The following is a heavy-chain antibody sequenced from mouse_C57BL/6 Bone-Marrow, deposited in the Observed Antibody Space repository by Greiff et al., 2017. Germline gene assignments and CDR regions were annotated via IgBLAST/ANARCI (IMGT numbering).Heavy chain of an antibody. J-gene: IGHJ3*01. D-gene: IGHD1-1*01. CDR3: AGYYYGSSYTWFAY. V-gene: IGHV6-3*01. CDR2: IRLKSDNYAT. Sequence: EVKLVESGGGLVQPGGSMKLSCVASGFTFSNYWMNWVRQSPEKGLEWVAQIRLKSDNYATHYAGSVKGRFTISRDDSKSSVYLQMNNLRAEDTGIDYCAGYYYGSSYTWFAYWGQGTLVTVSA. CDR1: GFTFSNYW.